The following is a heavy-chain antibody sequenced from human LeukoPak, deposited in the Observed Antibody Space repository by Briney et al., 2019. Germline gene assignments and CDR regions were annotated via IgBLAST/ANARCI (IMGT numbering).Heavy chain of an antibody. V-gene: IGHV4-59*12. CDR2: IYYSGST. J-gene: IGHJ5*02. CDR3: ARDRRDDFWFDP. CDR1: GGSISSYY. D-gene: IGHD1-1*01. Sequence: SETLSLTCTVSGGSISSYYWSWIRQPPGKGLEWIGYIYYSGSTNYNPSLKSRVTISVDTSKNQFSLKLSSVTAADTAVYYCARDRRDDFWFDPWGQGTLVTVSS.